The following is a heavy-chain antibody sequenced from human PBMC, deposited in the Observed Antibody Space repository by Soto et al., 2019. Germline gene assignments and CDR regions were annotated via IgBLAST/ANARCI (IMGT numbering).Heavy chain of an antibody. CDR1: VFTFNSYG. CDR2: IWYDGRYR. J-gene: IGHJ5*02. D-gene: IGHD3-10*01. Sequence: GPALRLSCTSCVFTFNSYGLLWAGQCPGKGLEWVPGIWYDGRYRYYLDSVKGRFTVSRDNSKNTVYFEINSLRAEDTAFYYCERISGSGHRGWFDPWGQGTLVTVSS. CDR3: ERISGSGHRGWFDP. V-gene: IGHV3-33*01.